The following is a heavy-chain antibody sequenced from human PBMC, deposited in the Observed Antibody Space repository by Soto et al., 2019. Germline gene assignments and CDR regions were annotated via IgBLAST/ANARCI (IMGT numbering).Heavy chain of an antibody. CDR1: GGSFKSGSDS. D-gene: IGHD3-3*01. Sequence: SETLSLTCTVSGGSFKSGSDSWSWIRQPPGKGLEWIGYVYHTGRTSYNPSLKSRVSISMDTSKNQFSLNLDSVTAADTAVYFCARDFAYFDSWGQGTLVTVSS. V-gene: IGHV4-61*01. J-gene: IGHJ4*02. CDR3: ARDFAYFDS. CDR2: VYHTGRT.